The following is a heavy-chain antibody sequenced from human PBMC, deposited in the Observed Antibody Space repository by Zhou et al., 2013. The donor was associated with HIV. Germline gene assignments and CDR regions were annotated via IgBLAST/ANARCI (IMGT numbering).Heavy chain of an antibody. J-gene: IGHJ4*02. D-gene: IGHD5-12*01. CDR2: IYTSGST. Sequence: QVQLQESGPGLVKPSQTLSLTCTVSGGSISSGSYYWNWIRQPAGKGLEWIGRIYTSGSTNYNPSLKSRVTMSVDTSKNQFSLKLTSVTAADTAVYYCASSGYSAYDPTALTFDYWGQGTLVTVSS. CDR3: ASSGYSAYDPTALTFDY. V-gene: IGHV4-61*02. CDR1: GGSISSGSYY.